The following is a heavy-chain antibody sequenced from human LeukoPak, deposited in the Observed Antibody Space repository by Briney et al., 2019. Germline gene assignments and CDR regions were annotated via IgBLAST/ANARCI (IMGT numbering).Heavy chain of an antibody. J-gene: IGHJ4*02. CDR3: ARLWIAVPSKLISFDY. D-gene: IGHD6-19*01. CDR2: ISAYNGNT. CDR1: GYTFTSNG. V-gene: IGHV1-18*01. Sequence: ASVKVSCKASGYTFTSNGITWVRQAPGQGLEWMGWISAYNGNTNYAQKLQGRVTMTTDTSTSTAYMELRSLRSDDTAVYYCARLWIAVPSKLISFDYWGQGTLVTVSS.